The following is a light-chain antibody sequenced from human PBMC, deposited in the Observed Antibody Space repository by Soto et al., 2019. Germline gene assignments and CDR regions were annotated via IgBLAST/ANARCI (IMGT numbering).Light chain of an antibody. CDR3: QQYDNVPLT. V-gene: IGKV1-33*01. J-gene: IGKJ4*01. CDR1: QDITND. CDR2: EAS. Sequence: DIQMTQSPSSLSASVGDRDTITCQASQDITNDLNWYQQKPGKAPKVLIYEASNLKTGVPSRFSGSGSGTDFTFTISSLQPEDIATYFCQQYDNVPLTFGGGTKVEIK.